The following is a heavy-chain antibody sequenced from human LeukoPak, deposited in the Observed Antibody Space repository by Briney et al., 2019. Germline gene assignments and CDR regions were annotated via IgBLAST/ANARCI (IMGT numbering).Heavy chain of an antibody. V-gene: IGHV1-46*01. J-gene: IGHJ4*02. CDR2: INPSGGST. D-gene: IGHD3-9*01. CDR1: GYTFTSYY. Sequence: ASVKVSCKASGYTFTSYYMHWVRQAPGQGLEWMGIINPSGGSTSYAQKFQGRVTMTRDTSTSTVYMELSSLRSEDTAVYYCARGGGVYDILTGYYFLGGYWGQGTLVTVSS. CDR3: ARGGGVYDILTGYYFLGGY.